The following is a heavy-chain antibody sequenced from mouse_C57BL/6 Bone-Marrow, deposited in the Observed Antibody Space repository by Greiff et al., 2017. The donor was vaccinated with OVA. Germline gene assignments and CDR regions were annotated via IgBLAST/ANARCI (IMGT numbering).Heavy chain of an antibody. D-gene: IGHD2-3*01. J-gene: IGHJ2*01. V-gene: IGHV1-80*01. CDR1: GYAFSSYW. CDR2: IYPGDGDT. Sequence: QVTLKESGAELVKPGASVKISCKASGYAFSSYWMNWVKQRPGKGLEWIGQIYPGDGDTNYNGKFKGKATLTADKSSSTAYMQLSSLTSEDSAVYFCARWGWLLHVFDYWGQGTTLTVSS. CDR3: ARWGWLLHVFDY.